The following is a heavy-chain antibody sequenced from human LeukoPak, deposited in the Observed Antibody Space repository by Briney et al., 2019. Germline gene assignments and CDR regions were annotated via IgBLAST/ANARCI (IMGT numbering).Heavy chain of an antibody. CDR2: IIPIFGTA. J-gene: IGHJ5*02. V-gene: IGHV1-69*13. CDR1: GGTFSSYA. CDR3: ATMVGSSATVNWFDP. Sequence: ASVKVSCKASGGTFSSYAISWVRQAPGQGLEWMGGIIPIFGTANYAQKFQGRVTITADESTSTAYMELSSLRSEDTAVYYCATMVGSSATVNWFDPWGQGTLVTVSS. D-gene: IGHD2-8*01.